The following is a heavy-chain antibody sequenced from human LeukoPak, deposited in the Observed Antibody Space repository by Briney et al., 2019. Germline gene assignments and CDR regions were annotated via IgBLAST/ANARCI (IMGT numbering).Heavy chain of an antibody. J-gene: IGHJ6*02. D-gene: IGHD2-21*01. CDR2: ISYDGSNK. CDR1: GFTFSSYA. Sequence: GGSLRLSCAASGFTFSSYAMHWVRQAPGKGLEWVAVISYDGSNKYYADSVMGRFTISRDNSKNTLYLQMNSLRAEDTAVYFCARAGCGLSGGGYYYFYGMDVWGQGTTVTVPS. CDR3: ARAGCGLSGGGYYYFYGMDV. V-gene: IGHV3-30*04.